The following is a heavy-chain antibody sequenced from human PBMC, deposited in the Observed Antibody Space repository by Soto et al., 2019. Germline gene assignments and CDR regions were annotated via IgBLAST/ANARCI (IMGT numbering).Heavy chain of an antibody. J-gene: IGHJ4*02. Sequence: ASVKVSCKASGYTFTSYYMHWVRQAPGQGLEWMGIINPSGGSATYAQKFQSRVTMTRDTSTSTVYMELSSLRSEDAAVYYCARDHGGSVTDTPQPYFDYWGQGTLVTVSS. CDR3: ARDHGGSVTDTPQPYFDY. CDR2: INPSGGSA. V-gene: IGHV1-46*01. D-gene: IGHD6-19*01. CDR1: GYTFTSYY.